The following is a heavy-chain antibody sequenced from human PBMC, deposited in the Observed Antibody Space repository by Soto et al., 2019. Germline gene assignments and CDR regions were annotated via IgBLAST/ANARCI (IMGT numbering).Heavy chain of an antibody. V-gene: IGHV1-46*01. CDR2: INPSGGTT. Sequence: ASVKVSCKASGYTFTSYYIHWVRQAPGQGLEWMGIINPSGGTTDYAQKFQGRATMTRDTSTSTVYMELSSLRFEDTAVYYCARDEGYYYDSSGYYLPLDYWGQGTPVTVSS. D-gene: IGHD3-22*01. J-gene: IGHJ4*02. CDR3: ARDEGYYYDSSGYYLPLDY. CDR1: GYTFTSYY.